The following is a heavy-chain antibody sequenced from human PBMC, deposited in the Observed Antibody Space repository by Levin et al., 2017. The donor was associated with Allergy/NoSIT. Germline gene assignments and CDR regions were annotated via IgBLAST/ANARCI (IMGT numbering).Heavy chain of an antibody. Sequence: GESLKISCAASGFTFSSYAMSWVRQAPGKGLEWVSAISGSGGSTYYADSVKGRFTISRDNSKNTLYLQMNSLRAEDTAVYYCATVDTAMPSDYWGQGTLVTVSS. V-gene: IGHV3-23*01. J-gene: IGHJ4*02. D-gene: IGHD5-18*01. CDR2: ISGSGGST. CDR3: ATVDTAMPSDY. CDR1: GFTFSSYA.